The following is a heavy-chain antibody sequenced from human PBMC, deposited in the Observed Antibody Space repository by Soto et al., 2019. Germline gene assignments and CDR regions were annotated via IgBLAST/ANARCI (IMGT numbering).Heavy chain of an antibody. Sequence: EVQLVESGGGLVQPGGSLRLSCAASGFTFSRNWMHWVRQGPGKGPEWVSRINTDGSRINYADSVKGRFTISRDNAKNTLYLQMNSLRAEDTAVYYCARVYYCENCIDRHFDYWGQGTLVTVSS. D-gene: IGHD2-21*01. V-gene: IGHV3-74*01. CDR1: GFTFSRNW. CDR3: ARVYYCENCIDRHFDY. CDR2: INTDGSRI. J-gene: IGHJ4*02.